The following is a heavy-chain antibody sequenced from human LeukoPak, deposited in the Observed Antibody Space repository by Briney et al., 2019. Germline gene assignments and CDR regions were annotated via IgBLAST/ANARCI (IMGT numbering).Heavy chain of an antibody. D-gene: IGHD6-19*01. CDR2: SRNRAKTYTT. V-gene: IGHV3-72*01. Sequence: GGSLRLSCAASGFTFSDHYMDWVRQAPGKGLEWVGRSRNRAKTYTTAYAASVRGRLTISRDDSQNSLYLQMKTEDTAVYHCVRVAYTSDWHFDYWGQGTLVTVSS. CDR3: VRVAYTSDWHFDY. CDR1: GFTFSDHY. J-gene: IGHJ4*02.